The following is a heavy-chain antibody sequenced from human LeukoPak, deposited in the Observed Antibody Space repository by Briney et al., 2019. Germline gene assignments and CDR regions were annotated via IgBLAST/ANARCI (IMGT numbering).Heavy chain of an antibody. CDR1: GGSISSGGYY. D-gene: IGHD7-27*01. V-gene: IGHV4-61*08. Sequence: SETLSLTCTVSGGSISSGGYYWSWIRQPPGKGLEWIGYIYYSGSTNYNPSLKSRVTISVDTSKNQFSLKLSSVTAADTAVYYCARDQTLGIGYFDYWGQGTLVTVSS. CDR2: IYYSGST. CDR3: ARDQTLGIGYFDY. J-gene: IGHJ4*02.